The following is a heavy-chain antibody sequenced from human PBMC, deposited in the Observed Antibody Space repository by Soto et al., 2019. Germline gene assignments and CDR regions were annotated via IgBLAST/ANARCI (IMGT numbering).Heavy chain of an antibody. V-gene: IGHV2-26*01. CDR3: ARIKTLGATPNWFDP. J-gene: IGHJ5*02. CDR1: GFSLSNAGMG. Sequence: ETLSLTCTVSGFSLSNAGMGVSWIRQPPGKALEWPAHIFSNDEESYSTSLKSRLTISKDTSKSQVVLTLTNMDPVDTATYYCARIKTLGATPNWFDPWGQGTLVTVSS. D-gene: IGHD1-26*01. CDR2: IFSNDEE.